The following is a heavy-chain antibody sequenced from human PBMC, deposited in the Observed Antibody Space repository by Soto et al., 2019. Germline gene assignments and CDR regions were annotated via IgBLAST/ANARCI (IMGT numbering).Heavy chain of an antibody. CDR1: GGSISSSSYY. Sequence: SETLSLTCTVSGGSISSSSYYWGWIRQPPGKGLEWIGSIYYSGSTYYNPSLKSRVTISVDTSKNQFSLKLSSVTAADTAVYYCARHAGIFGVVGRAGKYFDYWGQGTLVTVSS. V-gene: IGHV4-39*01. CDR3: ARHAGIFGVVGRAGKYFDY. D-gene: IGHD3-3*01. CDR2: IYYSGST. J-gene: IGHJ4*02.